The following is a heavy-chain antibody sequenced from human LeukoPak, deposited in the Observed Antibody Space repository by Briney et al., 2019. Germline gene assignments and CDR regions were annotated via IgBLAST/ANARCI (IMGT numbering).Heavy chain of an antibody. D-gene: IGHD2-15*01. CDR2: IYPGDSDT. Sequence: GESLKISCKASGYNFPTYWIGWVRQMPGKGLEWMGSIYPGDSDTRYSPSFQGQVTISADKSISTAYLQWSSLKASDTAMYYCARRYCSGGSCYFVDYWGQGTLVTVSS. J-gene: IGHJ4*02. CDR3: ARRYCSGGSCYFVDY. V-gene: IGHV5-51*01. CDR1: GYNFPTYW.